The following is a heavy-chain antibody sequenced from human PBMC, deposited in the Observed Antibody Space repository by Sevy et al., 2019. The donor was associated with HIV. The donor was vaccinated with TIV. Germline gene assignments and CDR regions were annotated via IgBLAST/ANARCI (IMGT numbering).Heavy chain of an antibody. CDR1: GFTFSTYA. Sequence: GGSLRLSCAVSGFTFSTYAMHWVRQAPGKGLECVAIVSSDGSEINYADSVKGRFTISRHNSRNTLYLQMNSLRTEDTALYYCARDQLGSIDYWGQGTLVTVSS. D-gene: IGHD7-27*01. CDR2: VSSDGSEI. J-gene: IGHJ4*02. CDR3: ARDQLGSIDY. V-gene: IGHV3-30-3*01.